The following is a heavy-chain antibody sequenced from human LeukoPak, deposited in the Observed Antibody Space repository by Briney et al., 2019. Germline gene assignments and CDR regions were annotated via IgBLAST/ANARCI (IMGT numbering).Heavy chain of an antibody. CDR2: IYYSGST. CDR1: GGSISSSSYY. CDR3: ARDNRGRYCSSTSCYYYYMDV. Sequence: SETLSLTCTVSGGSISSSSYYWGWIRQPPGKGLEWIGYIYYSGSTNYNPSLKSRVTISVDTSKNQFSLKLSSVTAADTAVYYCARDNRGRYCSSTSCYYYYMDVWGKGTTVTVSS. J-gene: IGHJ6*03. D-gene: IGHD2-2*01. V-gene: IGHV4-61*01.